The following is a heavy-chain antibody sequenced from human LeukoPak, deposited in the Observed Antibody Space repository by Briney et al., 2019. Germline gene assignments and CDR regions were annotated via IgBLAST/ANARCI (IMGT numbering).Heavy chain of an antibody. CDR2: IYYSGST. V-gene: IGHV4-39*01. J-gene: IGHJ4*02. CDR3: ARLRGYSYGFFDY. D-gene: IGHD5-18*01. CDR1: GGSISSSNYY. Sequence: SETLSLTCTVSGGSISSSNYYWGWVRQRPGKGLEWIGTIYYSGSTYYNSSLKNRVTISADTSKNQFSLTLSPVTAADTAVYYCARLRGYSYGFFDYWGQGTLVTVSS.